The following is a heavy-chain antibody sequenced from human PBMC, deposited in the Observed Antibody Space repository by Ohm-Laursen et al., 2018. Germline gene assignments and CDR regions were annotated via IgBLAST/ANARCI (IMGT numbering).Heavy chain of an antibody. V-gene: IGHV1-69*13. D-gene: IGHD3-9*01. CDR3: ARGPYHLRYSNQGLDY. J-gene: IGHJ4*02. CDR1: GGTFSSYA. CDR2: IIPIFGTA. Sequence: ASVKVSCKASGGTFSSYAISWVRQAPGQGLGWMGGIIPIFGTANYAQKFQGRVTITADESTSTAYMELSSLRSEDTAVYYCARGPYHLRYSNQGLDYWGQGTLVTVSS.